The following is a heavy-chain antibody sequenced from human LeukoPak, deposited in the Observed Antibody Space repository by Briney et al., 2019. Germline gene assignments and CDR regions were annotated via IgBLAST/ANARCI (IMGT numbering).Heavy chain of an antibody. CDR2: ISYDGSNK. CDR1: GFTFSSYG. V-gene: IGHV3-30*18. D-gene: IGHD3-22*01. J-gene: IGHJ4*02. CDR3: AKDDDSSGYSHFDY. Sequence: GGSLRLSCAASGFTFSSYGMHWVRQAPGKGLEWVAVISYDGSNKYYADSVKGRFTISRDNSKNTRYLQMNSLRAEDTAVYYCAKDDDSSGYSHFDYWGQGTLVTVSS.